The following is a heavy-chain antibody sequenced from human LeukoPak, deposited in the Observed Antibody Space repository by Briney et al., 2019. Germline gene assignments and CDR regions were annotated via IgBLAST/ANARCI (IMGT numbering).Heavy chain of an antibody. D-gene: IGHD2-15*01. CDR1: GYTFSGYQ. V-gene: IGHV1-2*06. CDR3: ASRAASVTLGY. J-gene: IGHJ4*02. CDR2: MNPSSGVT. Sequence: GASVKVSCEASGYTFSGYQVHWPRQAPGQGLEWMGRMNPSSGVTNYAQKFQGRVTMTRDTSINTAYLDLSALKSDDTAVYYCASRAASVTLGYWGQGTLVTVSS.